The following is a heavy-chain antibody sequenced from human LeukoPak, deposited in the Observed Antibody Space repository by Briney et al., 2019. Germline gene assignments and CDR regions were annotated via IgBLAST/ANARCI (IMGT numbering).Heavy chain of an antibody. J-gene: IGHJ6*02. V-gene: IGHV1-18*01. CDR2: ISTYSGNT. Sequence: GSSVKVSCKASGGTFSSYAISWVRQAPGQGLEWMGWISTYSGNTNYAQQLQGRVTMTSDTSTSTVYMELRSLRSDDTAVYYCARGYCRSTSCHEPPLYGMDVWGQGTTVTVS. CDR3: ARGYCRSTSCHEPPLYGMDV. CDR1: GGTFSSYA. D-gene: IGHD2-2*01.